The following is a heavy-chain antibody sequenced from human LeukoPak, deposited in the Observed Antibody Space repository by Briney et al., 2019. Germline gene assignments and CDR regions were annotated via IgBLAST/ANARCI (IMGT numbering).Heavy chain of an antibody. J-gene: IGHJ2*01. Sequence: SQTLSLTCDISGDSVSSNSVIWNWIRQSPSRGLEWLGRTYYKSKWYNDYATSVQSRITINSDTSRNQFTLQLNSVTPEDTAVYYCARDSPLTTVTTFPYWYFDLWGRGTLVTVSS. CDR1: GDSVSSNSVI. V-gene: IGHV6-1*01. D-gene: IGHD4-17*01. CDR2: TYYKSKWYN. CDR3: ARDSPLTTVTTFPYWYFDL.